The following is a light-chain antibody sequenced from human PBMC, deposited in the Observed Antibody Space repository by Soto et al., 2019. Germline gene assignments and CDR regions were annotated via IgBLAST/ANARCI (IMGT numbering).Light chain of an antibody. J-gene: IGKJ2*01. CDR2: WAS. CDR3: QQYYSTPYT. CDR1: RSVLYSSNTKNY. V-gene: IGKV4-1*01. Sequence: DIVMTQSPDSLAVSLGESATIKCKSSRSVLYSSNTKNYLAWYQHKPGQPPKLLFYWASARESGVPDRFSGGGSGTDFTLTINSLQAEDVAVYYCQQYYSTPYTFGQGTKLEIK.